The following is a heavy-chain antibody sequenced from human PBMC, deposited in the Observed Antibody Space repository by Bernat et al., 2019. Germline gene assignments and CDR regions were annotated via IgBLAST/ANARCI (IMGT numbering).Heavy chain of an antibody. CDR3: ARGGGHCSGGTCYSGRDAFDI. D-gene: IGHD2-15*01. Sequence: QLQLQESGPGLVKSSETLSLTCSVSGDSISSSSYYWGWIRQPPGKGLEWIGSIYYSGSTYYNPSLKSRVTISVDTSKNQFSLKLSSVTATDTAVYYCARGGGHCSGGTCYSGRDAFDIWGQGTMVTVSS. CDR1: GDSISSSSYY. CDR2: IYYSGST. V-gene: IGHV4-39*01. J-gene: IGHJ3*02.